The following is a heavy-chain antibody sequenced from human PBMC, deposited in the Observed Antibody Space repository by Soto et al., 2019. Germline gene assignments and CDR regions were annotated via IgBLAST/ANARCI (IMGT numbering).Heavy chain of an antibody. CDR1: GYTFTNYY. Sequence: QVQLVQSGAEVKKPGASVRVSCKASGYTFTNYYIHWVRQAPGQGLEWMGTINPSAGSTSYTQKFQGRVTMTRDTSTSTVYMELSSLRSEDTAVYYCACSDTTVVWTFDYWGQGTLVTVSS. CDR3: ACSDTTVVWTFDY. V-gene: IGHV1-46*03. D-gene: IGHD5-18*01. J-gene: IGHJ4*02. CDR2: INPSAGST.